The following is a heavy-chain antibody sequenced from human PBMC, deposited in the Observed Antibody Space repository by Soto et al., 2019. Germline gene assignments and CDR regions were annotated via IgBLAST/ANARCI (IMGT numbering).Heavy chain of an antibody. CDR3: AKSLWFGESDAFDI. Sequence: ASVKVSCKASGYTFTSYDINWVRQATGQGLEWIGWVDPHSNNKGYAQKFQGRVTLTRNTSISTVYMELSSLRSDDTAVYYCAKSLWFGESDAFDIWGQGTMVTVSS. D-gene: IGHD3-10*01. V-gene: IGHV1-8*01. CDR1: GYTFTSYD. J-gene: IGHJ3*02. CDR2: VDPHSNNK.